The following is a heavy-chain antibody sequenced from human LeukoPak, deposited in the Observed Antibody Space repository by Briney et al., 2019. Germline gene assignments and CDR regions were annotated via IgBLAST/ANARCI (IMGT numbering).Heavy chain of an antibody. V-gene: IGHV3-7*01. CDR3: TSWGDTTAEYFQR. D-gene: IGHD2-21*02. CDR2: INPDGRDT. Sequence: GGSLRLSCVVSGFTFNRCWMNWVRQAPGKGLEWVAHINPDGRDTYYVDSVKGRSTISRDNAQNSMYLQMNSLRVEDTAVYYCTSWGDTTAEYFQRWGQGTLVTVSS. J-gene: IGHJ1*01. CDR1: GFTFNRCW.